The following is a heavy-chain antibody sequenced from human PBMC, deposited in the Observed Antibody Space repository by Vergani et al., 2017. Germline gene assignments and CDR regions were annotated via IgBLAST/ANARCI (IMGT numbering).Heavy chain of an antibody. CDR2: IYYSGST. J-gene: IGHJ4*02. D-gene: IGHD3-3*01. CDR3: ARRDDFWSGYSLVYYFDY. Sequence: QLQLQESGPGLVKPSETLSLTSTVSVGSITTFIYSWGWIRQPPGNWLLLVVIIYYSGSTYYNPSLKSRVTISVDTSKNQFSLKLSSVTAADTALYYCARRDDFWSGYSLVYYFDYWGQGTLVTVSS. V-gene: IGHV4-39*01. CDR1: VGSITTFIYS.